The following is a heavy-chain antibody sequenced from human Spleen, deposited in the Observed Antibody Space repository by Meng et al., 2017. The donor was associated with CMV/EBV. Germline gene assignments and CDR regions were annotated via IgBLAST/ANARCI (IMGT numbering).Heavy chain of an antibody. D-gene: IGHD2-2*01. CDR2: IKSKTDGGTT. J-gene: IGHJ4*02. CDR1: GGSISSSDW. CDR3: TTDGGGYCSSTSCIPWIG. Sequence: LSLTCAVSGGSISSSDWWSWVRQAPGKGLEWVGRIKSKTDGGTTDYAAPVKGRFTISRDDSKNTLYLQMNSLKTEDTAVYYCTTDGGGYCSSTSCIPWIGWGQGTLVTVSS. V-gene: IGHV3-15*01.